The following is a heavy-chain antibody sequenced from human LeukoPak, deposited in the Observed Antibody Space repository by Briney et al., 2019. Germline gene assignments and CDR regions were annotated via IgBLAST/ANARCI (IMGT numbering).Heavy chain of an antibody. CDR1: GFTFSTYS. Sequence: GGSLRLSCAASGFTFSTYSMNWVRQSPGKGLEWVSSISSSSSYIFYADSVKGRFTISRDNAKNSLYLQMNSLRAEDTAVYYCAKGYGWEASYYYYYMDVWGKGTTVTISS. V-gene: IGHV3-21*01. D-gene: IGHD1-26*01. CDR2: ISSSSSYI. J-gene: IGHJ6*03. CDR3: AKGYGWEASYYYYYMDV.